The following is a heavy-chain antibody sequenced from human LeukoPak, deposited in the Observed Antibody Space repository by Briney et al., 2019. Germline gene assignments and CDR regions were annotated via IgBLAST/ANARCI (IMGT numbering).Heavy chain of an antibody. CDR2: INPNSGGT. CDR3: AKVPNYGSIY. CDR1: GYTFSVYY. J-gene: IGHJ4*02. Sequence: ASVTVSCTASGYTFSVYYMHWVRPAPGQGLEWMGRINPNSGGTDYVQKFQGRVTMTRDTSSSTAYMELNRLRSDDTAMYYCAKVPNYGSIYWGQGTLVTVSS. V-gene: IGHV1-2*06. D-gene: IGHD4-17*01.